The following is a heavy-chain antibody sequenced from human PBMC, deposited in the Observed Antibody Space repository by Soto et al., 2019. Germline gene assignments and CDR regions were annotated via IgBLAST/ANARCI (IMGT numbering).Heavy chain of an antibody. D-gene: IGHD3-22*01. J-gene: IGHJ4*02. V-gene: IGHV1-69*01. CDR1: GGTFSSYA. Sequence: QVQLVQSGAEVKKPGSSVKVSCKASGGTFSSYAISWVRQAPGQGLEWMGGIIPIFGTANYAQKFQGRVTITADESTSTAYMELSSLRSEDTAVYYCARDGSPYYYYSSGYYLTPYWGQGTLVTVSS. CDR3: ARDGSPYYYYSSGYYLTPY. CDR2: IIPIFGTA.